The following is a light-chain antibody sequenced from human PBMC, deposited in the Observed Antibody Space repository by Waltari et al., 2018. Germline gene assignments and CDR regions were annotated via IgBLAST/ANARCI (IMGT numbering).Light chain of an antibody. CDR2: SNN. Sequence: QFVLVQPPAASATPGQRVIISCSGNTANIGKNPVNWYQHLPGTAPKVLIYSNNQRPSGVPDRFSGSKSGTSASLAISGLQSEDEADYYCSTWDDTLNGRVFGGGTKLTVL. CDR3: STWDDTLNGRV. CDR1: TANIGKNP. V-gene: IGLV1-44*01. J-gene: IGLJ3*02.